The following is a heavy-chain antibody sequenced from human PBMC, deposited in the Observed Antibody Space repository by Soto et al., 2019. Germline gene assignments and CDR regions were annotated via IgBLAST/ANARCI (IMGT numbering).Heavy chain of an antibody. J-gene: IGHJ6*02. CDR2: INPNSGGT. D-gene: IGHD5-12*01. V-gene: IGHV1-2*04. Sequence: ASVKVSCKASGYTFTGYYMHWVRQAPGQGLEWMGWINPNSGGTNYAQKFQGWVTMTRDTSISTAYMELSRLRSDDTAVYYCARDPTTELYGMDVWGQGTTVTVSS. CDR1: GYTFTGYY. CDR3: ARDPTTELYGMDV.